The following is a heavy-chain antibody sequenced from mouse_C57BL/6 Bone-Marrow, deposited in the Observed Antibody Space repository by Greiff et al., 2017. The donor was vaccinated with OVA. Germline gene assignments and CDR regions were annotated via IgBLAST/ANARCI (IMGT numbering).Heavy chain of an antibody. CDR1: GYTFTSYW. Sequence: VQLQQPGAELVKPGASVKLSCKASGYTFTSYWMQWVKQRPGQGLEWIGEIDPSDSYTNYNQKFKSKATLTVDTSASPAYMQLSSLTSEDSAVYYCARYGTSYWYFDVWGTGTTVTVSS. J-gene: IGHJ1*03. V-gene: IGHV1-50*01. CDR3: ARYGTSYWYFDV. D-gene: IGHD2-10*02. CDR2: IDPSDSYT.